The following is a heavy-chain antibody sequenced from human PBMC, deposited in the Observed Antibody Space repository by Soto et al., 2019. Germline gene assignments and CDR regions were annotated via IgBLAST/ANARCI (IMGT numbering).Heavy chain of an antibody. CDR3: ARESYYGSGATVVAY. CDR2: IYYSGTT. D-gene: IGHD3-10*01. CDR1: GGSISGYY. V-gene: IGHV4-59*01. Sequence: SETLSLTCTVSGGSISGYYWRWIRQPPGKGLEWIGYIYYSGTTSYNPSLNSRVTMSVDTSKNQFSLKVNSVTAADTAVYYCARESYYGSGATVVAYWGQGTPVTVSS. J-gene: IGHJ4*02.